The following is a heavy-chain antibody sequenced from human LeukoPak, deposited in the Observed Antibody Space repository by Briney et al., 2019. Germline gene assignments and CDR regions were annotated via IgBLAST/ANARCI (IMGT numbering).Heavy chain of an antibody. D-gene: IGHD3-16*02. Sequence: SETLSLTCDVSGGSIYSTNWWNWVRQPPGKGLEWIGEIHHDGRINYNPSLKSRVTLSVDKSKNQFSLRLNSVTAANTAMYYCARSHDHLWGNYPDYWGQGTLVTVSS. CDR1: GGSIYSTNW. V-gene: IGHV4/OR15-8*01. CDR2: IHHDGRI. J-gene: IGHJ4*02. CDR3: ARSHDHLWGNYPDY.